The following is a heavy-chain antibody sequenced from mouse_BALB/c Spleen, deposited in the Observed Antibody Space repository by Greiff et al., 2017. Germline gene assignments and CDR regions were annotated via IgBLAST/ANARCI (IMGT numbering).Heavy chain of an antibody. CDR1: GYSITSGYY. V-gene: IGHV3-6*02. CDR2: ISYDGSN. CDR3: ARRMGEFDY. Sequence: EVKLVESGPGLVKPSQSLSLTCSVTGYSITSGYYWNWIRQFPGNKLEWMGYISYDGSNNYNPSLKNRISITRDTSKNQFFLKLNSVTTEDTATYYCARRMGEFDYWGQGTTLTVSS. J-gene: IGHJ2*01.